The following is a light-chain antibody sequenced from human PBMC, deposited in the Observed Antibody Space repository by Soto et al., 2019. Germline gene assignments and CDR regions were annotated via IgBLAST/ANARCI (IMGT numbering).Light chain of an antibody. CDR2: GAS. J-gene: IGKJ5*01. Sequence: EIGMTQSAATLSVSPGERATLSCRASQSVSINLAWYQQKHGQAPRLLIYGASTRATGIPARFSGSGSGTEFTLTISSLQSEDFAVYYCQQYDNWPPITFGQGTRLEIK. V-gene: IGKV3-15*01. CDR3: QQYDNWPPIT. CDR1: QSVSIN.